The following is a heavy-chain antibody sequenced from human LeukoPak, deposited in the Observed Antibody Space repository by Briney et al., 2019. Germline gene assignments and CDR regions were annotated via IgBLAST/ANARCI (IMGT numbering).Heavy chain of an antibody. D-gene: IGHD5-12*01. Sequence: PGGSLRLSCAASGFTFSSYGMHWVRQAPGKGLEWVAFIRYDGSNKYYADSVKGRFTISRDNAKNSLYLQMNSLRAEDTAVYYCAQLGIVATQYYYYMDVWGKGTTVTVSS. V-gene: IGHV3-30*02. CDR2: IRYDGSNK. CDR3: AQLGIVATQYYYYMDV. CDR1: GFTFSSYG. J-gene: IGHJ6*03.